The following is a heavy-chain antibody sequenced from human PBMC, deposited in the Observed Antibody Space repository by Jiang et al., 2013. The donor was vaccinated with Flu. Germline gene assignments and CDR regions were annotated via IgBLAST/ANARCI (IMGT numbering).Heavy chain of an antibody. D-gene: IGHD3-3*01. J-gene: IGHJ6*02. Sequence: QPGRSLRLSCAASGFTFSSYGMHWVRQAPGKGLEWVAVIWYDGSNKYYADAVKGRFTISRDNSKNTLYLQMNSLRAEDTAVYYCAIFGVVVNYYYGMDVWGQGTTVTVSS. V-gene: IGHV3-33*01. CDR3: AIFGVVVNYYYGMDV. CDR2: IWYDGSNK. CDR1: GFTFSSYG.